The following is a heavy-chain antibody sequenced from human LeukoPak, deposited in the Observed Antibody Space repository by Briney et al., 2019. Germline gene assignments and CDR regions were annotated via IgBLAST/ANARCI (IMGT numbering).Heavy chain of an antibody. D-gene: IGHD6-13*01. V-gene: IGHV3-23*01. CDR2: ISGSGGST. Sequence: PGGSLRLSCAASGFTFSSYAMSWVRQAPGKGLEWVSAISGSGGSTYYADSAKGRFTISRDNSKNTLYLQMNSLRAEDTAVYYCAKTPYSSSWYGRRGKGYYYGMDVWGQGTTVTVSS. CDR3: AKTPYSSSWYGRRGKGYYYGMDV. J-gene: IGHJ6*02. CDR1: GFTFSSYA.